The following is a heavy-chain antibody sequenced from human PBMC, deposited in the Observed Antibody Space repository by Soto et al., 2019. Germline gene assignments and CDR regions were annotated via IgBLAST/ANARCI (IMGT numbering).Heavy chain of an antibody. D-gene: IGHD6-13*01. V-gene: IGHV4-38-2*01. CDR3: ARSLLTSSWYAGS. CDR2: IYHSGTT. J-gene: IGHJ5*02. Sequence: ETLSLTCVVSGYSISSGYYWCWIRQPPGKGLEWIVSIYHSGTTYYNPSLKSRVTISLDTSRNQFSLKLTSVTAADTAVYYCARSLLTSSWYAGSWGQGTLVTVSS. CDR1: GYSISSGYY.